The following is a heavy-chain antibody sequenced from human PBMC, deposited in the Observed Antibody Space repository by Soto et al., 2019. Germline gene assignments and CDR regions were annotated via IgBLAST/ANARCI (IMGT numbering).Heavy chain of an antibody. CDR3: ARYSYWQDY. CDR1: GFTFSSYT. J-gene: IGHJ4*02. D-gene: IGHD5-18*01. CDR2: ISSGSSYI. Sequence: PXVCLRLSCAASGFTFSSYTMNWVRQAPGKGLEWVSSISSGSSYIYYADSVKGRFTISRDNAKNSLYLQMNSLRAEDTAVYYSARYSYWQDYWGQRTLVTVSS. V-gene: IGHV3-21*01.